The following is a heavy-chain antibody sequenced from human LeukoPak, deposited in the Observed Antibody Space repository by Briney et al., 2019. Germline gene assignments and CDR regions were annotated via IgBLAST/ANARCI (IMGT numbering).Heavy chain of an antibody. CDR3: ARVEYNSGYSHIY. Sequence: ASVKVSCKASGYTFTSYGISWVRQATGQGLEWMGWMNPNSGNTGYAQKFQGRVTMTRNTQISTAYMELSSLGSEDTAVYYCARVEYNSGYSHIYWGPGTLVTVSS. J-gene: IGHJ4*02. CDR1: GYTFTSYG. V-gene: IGHV1-8*02. CDR2: MNPNSGNT. D-gene: IGHD3-22*01.